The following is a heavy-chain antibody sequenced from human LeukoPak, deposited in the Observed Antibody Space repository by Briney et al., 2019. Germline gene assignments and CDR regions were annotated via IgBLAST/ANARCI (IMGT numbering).Heavy chain of an antibody. J-gene: IGHJ4*02. V-gene: IGHV3-33*01. CDR3: ARGSSYNEGSGYSYAFDY. D-gene: IGHD3-22*01. CDR2: IWYDGSNK. CDR1: GFTFSSYG. Sequence: GGSLRLSCAASGFTFSSYGMHWVRQAPGKGLEWVALIWYDGSNKYYTDSVKGRFTISRDNSKNTLYLQMNSLRAEDTAEYYCARGSSYNEGSGYSYAFDYWFQGILVNVS.